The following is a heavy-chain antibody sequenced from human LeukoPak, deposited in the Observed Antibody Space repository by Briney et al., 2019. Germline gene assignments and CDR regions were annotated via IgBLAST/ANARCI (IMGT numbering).Heavy chain of an antibody. D-gene: IGHD3-10*01. V-gene: IGHV4-59*13. CDR2: IYYSGST. CDR3: ARSSVLWFGESGRDYYFDY. J-gene: IGHJ4*02. CDR1: GGSISSYY. Sequence: SETLSLTCTVSGGSISSYYWSWIRQPPGKGLEWIGYIYYSGSTNYNPSLKSRVTISVDTSKNQFSLKLSSVTAADTAVYYCARSSVLWFGESGRDYYFDYWGQGTLVTVSS.